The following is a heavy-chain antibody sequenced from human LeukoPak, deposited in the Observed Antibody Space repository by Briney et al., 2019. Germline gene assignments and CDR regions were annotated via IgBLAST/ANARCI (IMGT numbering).Heavy chain of an antibody. CDR1: GDSINSGTYY. V-gene: IGHV4-39*01. D-gene: IGHD3-22*01. Sequence: SETLSLTCTVSGDSINSGTYYWGWIRRPPGGGLEWIGTIYYSGSTYYNPSLKSRVTIFVDTSKNQFSLNLSSVTAADTAVYYCARLEASSGYPDYFDYWGQGTLVTVSS. J-gene: IGHJ4*02. CDR3: ARLEASSGYPDYFDY. CDR2: IYYSGST.